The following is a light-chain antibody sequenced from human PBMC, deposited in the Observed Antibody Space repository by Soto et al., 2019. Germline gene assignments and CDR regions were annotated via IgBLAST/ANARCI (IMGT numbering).Light chain of an antibody. Sequence: DVVMTQSPLSLPVTLGQPASISCRSSQSLVFSDGNTYLSWIHQRPGQSPRRLIYKVSYRDSGVPDRFSVSGSGADFTLEISWVDTEDAGVYYCMHGPYWPPYTFGQGTKLEIK. V-gene: IGKV2-30*01. CDR3: MHGPYWPPYT. CDR2: KVS. CDR1: QSLVFSDGNTY. J-gene: IGKJ2*01.